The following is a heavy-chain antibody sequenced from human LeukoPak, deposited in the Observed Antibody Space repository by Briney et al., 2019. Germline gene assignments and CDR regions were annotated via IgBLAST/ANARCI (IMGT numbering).Heavy chain of an antibody. CDR2: MNPNSGNT. J-gene: IGHJ5*02. CDR1: GYTFTSYD. Sequence: ASVKVSCKASGYTFTSYDINWVRQATGQGLEWMGRMNPNSGNTGYAQKFQGRVTMTRNTSISTAYMELSSLRSEDTAVYYCARGKALAAAHWFDPWGQGTLVTVSS. D-gene: IGHD6-13*01. CDR3: ARGKALAAAHWFDP. V-gene: IGHV1-8*01.